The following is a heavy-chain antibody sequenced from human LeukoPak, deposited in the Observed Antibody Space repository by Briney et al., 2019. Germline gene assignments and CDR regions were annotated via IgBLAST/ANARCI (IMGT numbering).Heavy chain of an antibody. J-gene: IGHJ3*02. V-gene: IGHV4-38-2*02. D-gene: IGHD3-22*01. Sequence: SESLSLTCTGSGYSISSGYYWGWIRQPPGKGLEWIGSIYHSGSTYYNPSLKSRVTISVDTSKNQFSLKLSSVTAADTAVYYCATDLSLSGFIFFGAFDIWGQGTMVTVSS. CDR3: ATDLSLSGFIFFGAFDI. CDR2: IYHSGST. CDR1: GYSISSGYY.